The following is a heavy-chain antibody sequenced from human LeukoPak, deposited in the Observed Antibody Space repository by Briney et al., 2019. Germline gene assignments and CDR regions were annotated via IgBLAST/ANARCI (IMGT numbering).Heavy chain of an antibody. D-gene: IGHD3-22*01. CDR1: GGSISSYY. J-gene: IGHJ4*02. Sequence: SETLSPTCTVSGGSISSYYWSWIRQPPGKGLEWIGYIYYSGSTNYNPSLKSRVTISVDTSKNQFSLKLSSVTAADTALYFCARDAFYYDRSESAFLYYFDYWGPGAGVTVSS. V-gene: IGHV4-59*12. CDR3: ARDAFYYDRSESAFLYYFDY. CDR2: IYYSGST.